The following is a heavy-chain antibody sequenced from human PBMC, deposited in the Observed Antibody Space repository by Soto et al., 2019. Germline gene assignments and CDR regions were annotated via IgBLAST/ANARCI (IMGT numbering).Heavy chain of an antibody. J-gene: IGHJ6*02. D-gene: IGHD3-9*01. CDR3: ARGVRTDYYQYYGMDV. CDR1: GFTFSLHS. CDR2: ISTGSTNI. Sequence: WGSLRLSCSASGFTFSLHSMSWVRQAPGKGLEWVSYISTGSTNIHYADSVKGRFTISRDSASSSLYLQMNSLRGDDTAVYYCARGVRTDYYQYYGMDVWGQGTTVTVSS. V-gene: IGHV3-48*01.